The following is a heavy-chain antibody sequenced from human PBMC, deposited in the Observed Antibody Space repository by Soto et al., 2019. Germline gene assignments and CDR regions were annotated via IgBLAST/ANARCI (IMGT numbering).Heavy chain of an antibody. Sequence: QVQLVQSGGEVKKPGASVKVSCKASGYTFTSYGISWVRQAPGQGLEWMGWTSAYMVTNYAQKFQGRVTMTTDTYTSTAYMDLRTLRSYDTAVYYYARDSSGSANFDYWGQGTLVTVSS. CDR2: TSAYMVT. CDR3: ARDSSGSANFDY. J-gene: IGHJ4*02. V-gene: IGHV1-18*01. D-gene: IGHD6-19*01. CDR1: GYTFTSYG.